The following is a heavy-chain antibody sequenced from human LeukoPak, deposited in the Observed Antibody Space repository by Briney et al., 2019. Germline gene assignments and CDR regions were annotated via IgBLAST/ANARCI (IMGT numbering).Heavy chain of an antibody. CDR3: ARDTYYYDSSGYYYLVFDY. CDR1: GGSISSYY. J-gene: IGHJ4*02. D-gene: IGHD3-22*01. CDR2: IYYSGST. Sequence: PSETLSLTCTVSGGSISSYYWSWIRQPPGKGLEWIGYIYYSGSTNYNPSLKSRVTISVDTSKNQFSLKLSSVTAADTAVYYCARDTYYYDSSGYYYLVFDYWGQGTLVTVSS. V-gene: IGHV4-59*13.